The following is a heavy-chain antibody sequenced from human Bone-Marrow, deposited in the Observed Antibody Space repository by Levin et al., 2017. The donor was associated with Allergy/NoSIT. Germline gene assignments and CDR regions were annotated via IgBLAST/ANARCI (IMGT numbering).Heavy chain of an antibody. V-gene: IGHV5-10-1*01. CDR2: IDPSDSYI. Sequence: LGESLKISCQGSGYNFATYWISWVRQLPGKGLEWMARIDPSDSYITYSPSFEGHVTISADRSISTAFLQWSSLKASDTAVYYCARHSTSSSGWFDPWGQGTLVTVSS. CDR1: GYNFATYW. J-gene: IGHJ5*02. D-gene: IGHD6-6*01. CDR3: ARHSTSSSGWFDP.